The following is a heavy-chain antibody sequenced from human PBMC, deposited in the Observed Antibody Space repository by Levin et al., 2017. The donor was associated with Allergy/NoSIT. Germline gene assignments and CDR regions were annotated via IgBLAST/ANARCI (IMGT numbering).Heavy chain of an antibody. CDR3: VRGSGWNSGGYDP. V-gene: IGHV3-23*01. CDR1: GFTFSSSA. CDR2: VSGSGRTT. D-gene: IGHD6-19*01. Sequence: GGSLRLSCAAYGFTFSSSAMSWVRQAPGKGLEWVSTVSGSGRTTYYADSVKGRITISRDNSKSTLYLQMNSLGGDDTALYYCVRGSGWNSGGYDPWGQGTLVTVSS. J-gene: IGHJ5*02.